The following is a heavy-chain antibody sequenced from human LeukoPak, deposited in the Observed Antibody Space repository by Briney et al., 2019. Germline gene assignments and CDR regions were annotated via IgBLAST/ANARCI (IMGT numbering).Heavy chain of an antibody. Sequence: PGGSLRLSCAASGFTFSSYWMSWVRQAPGKGLEWVANIKQDGSEKYYVDSVKGRFTISRDNAKNSLYLQMNSLRAEDTAVYYCARDSAGGPYYYYMDVWGKGTTVTVSS. D-gene: IGHD3-10*01. CDR1: GFTFSSYW. CDR2: IKQDGSEK. V-gene: IGHV3-7*01. CDR3: ARDSAGGPYYYYMDV. J-gene: IGHJ6*03.